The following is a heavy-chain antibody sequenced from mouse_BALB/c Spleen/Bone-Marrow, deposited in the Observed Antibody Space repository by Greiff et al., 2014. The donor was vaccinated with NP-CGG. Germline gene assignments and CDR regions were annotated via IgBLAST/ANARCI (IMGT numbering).Heavy chain of an antibody. CDR1: GYTFTSYV. Sequence: VQLQQSGPELVKPGASVKMSCKASGYTFTSYVMHWVKQKPGLGLEWIGYINPYNDDTEYNEKFKGKATLTSDKSSSTAYMELSSLTSEDSAVFYCARSLYGYDWHFDVWGAGTTVTVSS. D-gene: IGHD2-2*01. CDR3: ARSLYGYDWHFDV. J-gene: IGHJ1*01. V-gene: IGHV1-14*01. CDR2: INPYNDDT.